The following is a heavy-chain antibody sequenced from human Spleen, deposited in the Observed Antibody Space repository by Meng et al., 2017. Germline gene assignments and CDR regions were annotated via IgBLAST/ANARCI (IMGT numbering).Heavy chain of an antibody. Sequence: VLLRVWGDGLLKPSETLSLPCVVSGGSVSDYYWSWIRQPPGKGLEWIGEINHSGSTNYNPSLESRATISVDTSKNQFSLMLSSVTAADTAVYYCARGCSGYRVFLCYWGQGTLVTVSS. D-gene: IGHD3-22*01. CDR3: ARGCSGYRVFLCY. CDR2: INHSGST. CDR1: GGSVSDYY. V-gene: IGHV4-34*02. J-gene: IGHJ4*02.